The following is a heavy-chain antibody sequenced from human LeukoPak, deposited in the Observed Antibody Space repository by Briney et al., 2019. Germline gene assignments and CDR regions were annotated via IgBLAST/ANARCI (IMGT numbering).Heavy chain of an antibody. CDR2: IYPGDSDT. D-gene: IGHD2-8*02. J-gene: IGHJ4*02. CDR3: AREGSTGGYYDY. V-gene: IGHV5-51*01. Sequence: GESLKISCKGSGYSFTSYWIGWVRQMPGKGLEWMGIIYPGDSDTRYSPSLQDQVTISVDKSITTAYLQWSSLKASDSAMYYCAREGSTGGYYDYWGQGTLVTVSS. CDR1: GYSFTSYW.